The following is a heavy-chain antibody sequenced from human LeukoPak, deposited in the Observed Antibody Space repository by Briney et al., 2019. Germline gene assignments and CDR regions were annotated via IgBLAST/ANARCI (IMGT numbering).Heavy chain of an antibody. CDR1: GGSFSGYY. CDR2: IYYSGST. J-gene: IGHJ4*02. CDR3: AREDCSSATCQFDF. Sequence: SETLSLTCAVYGGSFSGYYWSWIRQPPGKGLDWIGYIYYSGSTNYNPSLKSRVTISVDTSKNQFSLKLSSVTAADTAVYYCAREDCSSATCQFDFWGQGTLVTVSS. V-gene: IGHV4-59*01. D-gene: IGHD2-15*01.